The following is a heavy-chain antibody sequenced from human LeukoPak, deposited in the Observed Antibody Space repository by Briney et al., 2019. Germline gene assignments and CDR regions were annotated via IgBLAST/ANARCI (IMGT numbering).Heavy chain of an antibody. V-gene: IGHV3-74*01. Sequence: GGSLRLSCAASGFTFSSYWMHWVRQAPGKGLVWVSRINGDGSSTSYADSVKGRFTISRDNAKNTLYLQMNSLRAEDTAVYYCASPRYSYGVPTDYWGQGTLVTVSS. CDR3: ASPRYSYGVPTDY. J-gene: IGHJ4*02. D-gene: IGHD5-24*01. CDR1: GFTFSSYW. CDR2: INGDGSST.